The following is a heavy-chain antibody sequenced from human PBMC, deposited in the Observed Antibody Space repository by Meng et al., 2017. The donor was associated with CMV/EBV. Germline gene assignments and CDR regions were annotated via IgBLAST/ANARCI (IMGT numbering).Heavy chain of an antibody. CDR2: IYHSGST. CDR3: ARVVDTAMARGYFDY. CDR1: GGPISSGNR. Sequence: GSLRLSCAVSGGPISSGNRWSWVRQPPGKGLEWIGEIYHSGSTTYNPSLKSRVTISVDKSKNQFSLKLSSVTAADTAVYYCARVVDTAMARGYFDYWGQGTLVTVSS. J-gene: IGHJ4*02. D-gene: IGHD5-18*01. V-gene: IGHV4-4*02.